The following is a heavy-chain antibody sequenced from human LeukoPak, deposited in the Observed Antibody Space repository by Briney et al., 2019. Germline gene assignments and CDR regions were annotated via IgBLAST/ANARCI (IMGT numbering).Heavy chain of an antibody. D-gene: IGHD3-16*01. CDR3: ARSERGDWFDP. CDR1: GGSISSGDYY. J-gene: IGHJ5*02. CDR2: IYYSGST. V-gene: IGHV4-30-4*01. Sequence: PSETLSLTCTVSGGSISSGDYYWSWIRQPPGKGLEWIGYIYYSGSTYYNPSLKSRVTISVDTSKNQFSLKLSSVTAADTAVYYCARSERGDWFDPWGQGTLVTVSS.